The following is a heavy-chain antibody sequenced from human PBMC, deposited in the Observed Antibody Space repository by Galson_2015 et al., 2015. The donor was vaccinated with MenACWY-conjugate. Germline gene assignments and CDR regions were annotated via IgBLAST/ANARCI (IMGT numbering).Heavy chain of an antibody. Sequence: SLRLSCAASGFTFSSYSMNWVRQAPGKGLEWVSYISDSSNTIVYADSVKGRFTISRDDAKNTLYLQMNSLRAEDTAVYYCARRHSSSWYRQYFQHWGQGTLVTVSS. V-gene: IGHV3-48*01. CDR3: ARRHSSSWYRQYFQH. CDR1: GFTFSSYS. D-gene: IGHD6-13*01. J-gene: IGHJ1*01. CDR2: ISDSSNTI.